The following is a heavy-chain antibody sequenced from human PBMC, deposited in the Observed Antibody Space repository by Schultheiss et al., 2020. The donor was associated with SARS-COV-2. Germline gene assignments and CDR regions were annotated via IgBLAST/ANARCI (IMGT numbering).Heavy chain of an antibody. D-gene: IGHD2-8*01. CDR1: GFTFSSFA. J-gene: IGHJ6*02. CDR2: VSNSGVST. Sequence: GGSLRLSCAASGFTFSSFAMSWVRQTPGKGLEWVSTVSNSGVSTYYADSVKGRFTISRDNSKNTLYLQMNSLTVEDTAVYYCARDLLMVYYYYYYGMDVWGQGTTVTVSS. V-gene: IGHV3-23*01. CDR3: ARDLLMVYYYYYYGMDV.